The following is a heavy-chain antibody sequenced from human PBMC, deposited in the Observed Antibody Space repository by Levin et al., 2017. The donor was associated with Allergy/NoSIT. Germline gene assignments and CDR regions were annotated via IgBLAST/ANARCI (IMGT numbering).Heavy chain of an antibody. Sequence: SETLSLTCAISGDSVSSNIAAWTWIRQSPSRGLEWLGRTYYRSRWYNDYAMSVKSRITINADTSKNQFSLQVNSVSPEDTAEYYCARESGLGRLDYWGRGILVTVSS. D-gene: IGHD1-26*01. V-gene: IGHV6-1*01. CDR1: GDSVSSNIAA. J-gene: IGHJ4*02. CDR2: TYYRSRWYN. CDR3: ARESGLGRLDY.